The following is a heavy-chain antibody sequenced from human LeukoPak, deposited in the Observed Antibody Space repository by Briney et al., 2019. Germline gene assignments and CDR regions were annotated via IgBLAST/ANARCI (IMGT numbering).Heavy chain of an antibody. Sequence: GGSLRLSCAASGFTFNYAWMSWVRQAPGKGLEWVGRIKSKTDGETTDYAAPVKGRFTISRDDSKNTLYLQMNSLKTEDTALYYCTTAPSGYAYMNGWHLDYWGQGALVTVSS. CDR1: GFTFNYAW. J-gene: IGHJ4*02. CDR3: TTAPSGYAYMNGWHLDY. V-gene: IGHV3-15*01. CDR2: IKSKTDGETT. D-gene: IGHD5-18*01.